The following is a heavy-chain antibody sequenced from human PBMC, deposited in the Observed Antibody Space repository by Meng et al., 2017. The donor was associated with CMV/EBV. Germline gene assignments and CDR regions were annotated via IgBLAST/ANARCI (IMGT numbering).Heavy chain of an antibody. CDR2: INHSGST. D-gene: IGHD3-3*01. J-gene: IGHJ4*02. CDR3: ASLRTIFGVVPPNDY. Sequence: VYGGSFSGYYWSWIRQPPGKGLEWIGEINHSGSTNYNPSLKSRVTISVDTSKNQFSLKLSSVTAADTAVYYCASLRTIFGVVPPNDYWGQGTLVTVSS. V-gene: IGHV4-34*01. CDR1: GGSFSGYY.